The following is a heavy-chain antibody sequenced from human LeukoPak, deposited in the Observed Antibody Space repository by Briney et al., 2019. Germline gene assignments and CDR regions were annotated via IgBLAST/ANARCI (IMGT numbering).Heavy chain of an antibody. Sequence: GGSLRLSREASGFTVSSNYMSWVRQAPGKGLEWVSVLYSGGSTYYADSVKGRFTISRDNSKNTLYLQMNSLRAEDTSVYYCARGINPTDAFDIWGQGTMVTVSS. CDR2: LYSGGST. CDR3: ARGINPTDAFDI. J-gene: IGHJ3*02. D-gene: IGHD3-10*01. V-gene: IGHV3-66*01. CDR1: GFTVSSNY.